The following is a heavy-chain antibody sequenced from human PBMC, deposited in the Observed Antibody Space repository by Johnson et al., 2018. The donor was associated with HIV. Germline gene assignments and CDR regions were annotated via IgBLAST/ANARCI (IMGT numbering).Heavy chain of an antibody. Sequence: QMLLVESGGGVVQPGRSLRLSCAASGFTFSSYAMHWVRQAPGKGLEWVAVISYDGSNKYYADSVKGRFTISRDNSKNTLYLQMNSLRAEDTAVYYCARQGGWLGAFDIWGQGTMVTVSS. V-gene: IGHV3-30-3*01. J-gene: IGHJ3*02. CDR1: GFTFSSYA. D-gene: IGHD5-12*01. CDR2: ISYDGSNK. CDR3: ARQGGWLGAFDI.